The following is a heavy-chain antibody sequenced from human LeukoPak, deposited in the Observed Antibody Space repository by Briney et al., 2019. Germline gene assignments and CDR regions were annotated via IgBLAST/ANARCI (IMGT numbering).Heavy chain of an antibody. J-gene: IGHJ4*02. Sequence: SETLSLTCTVSGGSISSYYWSWIRQPPGKGLEWIGYIYYSGSTNYNPSLKSRVTISVDTSKNQFSLKLSSVTAEDTAVYYCARGGGRPATARAPVLYYFDYWGQGTLVTVSS. CDR3: ARGGGRPATARAPVLYYFDY. V-gene: IGHV4-59*01. D-gene: IGHD2-21*02. CDR1: GGSISSYY. CDR2: IYYSGST.